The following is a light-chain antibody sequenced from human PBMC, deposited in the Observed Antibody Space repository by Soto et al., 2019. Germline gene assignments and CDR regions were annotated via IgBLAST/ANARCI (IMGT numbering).Light chain of an antibody. V-gene: IGLV2-23*01. J-gene: IGLJ1*01. Sequence: QSALTQPASVSGSPGQSITISCTGTSSDVGSGSHNLVSWYQQRPGKAPKVIIYEGTKRPSGVSNRFSGSKSGNTASLTISGLQAEDEADYYCCSYAGSFTYVFGTGTTVTVL. CDR2: EGT. CDR1: SSDVGSGSHNL. CDR3: CSYAGSFTYV.